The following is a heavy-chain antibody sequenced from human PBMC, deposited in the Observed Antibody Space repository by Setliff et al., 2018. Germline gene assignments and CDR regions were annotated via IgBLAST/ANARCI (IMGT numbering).Heavy chain of an antibody. D-gene: IGHD3-22*01. CDR2: LYYSGST. V-gene: IGHV4-39*01. J-gene: IGHJ4*02. CDR1: GGSIRNYN. CDR3: ARRDSTGFYGYSFDF. Sequence: SETLSLTCTVSGGSIRNYNWGWVRQPPGEGLECVGSLYYSGSTYYNPSLKSRVTISVDTSKNQFSLKLTSVSAADTAVYYCARRDSTGFYGYSFDFWGQGTLVTVSS.